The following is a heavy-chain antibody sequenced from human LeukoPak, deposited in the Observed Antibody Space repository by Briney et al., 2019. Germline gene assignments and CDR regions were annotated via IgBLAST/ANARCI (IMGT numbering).Heavy chain of an antibody. D-gene: IGHD3-10*01. V-gene: IGHV4-59*01. J-gene: IGHJ4*02. CDR1: GGSISSYY. CDR3: ARGTGVRGVSNFDY. Sequence: SETLSLTCTVSGGSISSYYWSWIRQPPGKGLECIGYIYYSGSTNYNPSLKSRVTISVDTSKNQFSLKLSSVTAADTAVYYCARGTGVRGVSNFDYWGQGTLVTVSS. CDR2: IYYSGST.